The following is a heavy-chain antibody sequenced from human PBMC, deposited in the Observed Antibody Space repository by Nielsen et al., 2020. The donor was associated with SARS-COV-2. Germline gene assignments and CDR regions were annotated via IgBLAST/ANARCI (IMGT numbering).Heavy chain of an antibody. CDR1: GFTFSSYE. D-gene: IGHD6-13*01. CDR3: ARIAPAGTDWFDP. V-gene: IGHV3-48*03. CDR2: ISSSGDYA. J-gene: IGHJ5*02. Sequence: GESLKISCAASGFTFSSYEMNWVRQTPGKGLEWVSYISSSGDYARYADSVQGRFTVSRDNAQKSLYLQMNSLTADDTAVYYCARIAPAGTDWFDPWGQGTLVTVSS.